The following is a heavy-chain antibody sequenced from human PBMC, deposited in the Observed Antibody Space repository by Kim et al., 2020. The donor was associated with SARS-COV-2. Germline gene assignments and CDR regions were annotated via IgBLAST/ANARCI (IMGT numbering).Heavy chain of an antibody. CDR2: ISARDGNT. Sequence: ASVKVSCKACGYMFTSYGFSWVRQAPGQGLEWLGWISARDGNTKYGQKVQGTVIMTTETSTNTAYMELWSLRSDDTAMYYCARGAYGDVSFDYWGQGTLVTVSS. CDR1: GYMFTSYG. J-gene: IGHJ4*02. D-gene: IGHD4-17*01. V-gene: IGHV1-18*04. CDR3: ARGAYGDVSFDY.